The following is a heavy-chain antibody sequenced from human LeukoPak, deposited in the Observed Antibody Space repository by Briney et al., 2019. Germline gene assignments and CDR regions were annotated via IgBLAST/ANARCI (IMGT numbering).Heavy chain of an antibody. CDR1: GYTSSSPD. CDR3: ARYIQGVGFDI. J-gene: IGHJ3*02. CDR2: MNPRDDA. V-gene: IGHV1-8*01. D-gene: IGHD5-18*01. Sequence: WASVKVSCKASGYTSSSPDINWVRQATGRGLEWLGWMNPRDDAGYAQRFQGRVTLTRDRSTNTAYMEISSLTSDDTAVYYCARYIQGVGFDIWGQGTMVTVSA.